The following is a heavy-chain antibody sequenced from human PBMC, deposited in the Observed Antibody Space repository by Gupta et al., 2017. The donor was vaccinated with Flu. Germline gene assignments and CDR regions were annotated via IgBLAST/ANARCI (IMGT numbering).Heavy chain of an antibody. D-gene: IGHD4-17*01. CDR1: GFTLSDYW. CDR3: ARDFGYGEYDS. CDR2: INRDGSVI. Sequence: LSCGASGFTLSDYWMSWVRQAPGKGPELVANINRDGSVINYMDFVRGRFTISRDNAKNAVYFQMNSLRVDDTAVYYCARDFGYGEYDSLG. V-gene: IGHV3-7*01. J-gene: IGHJ5*01.